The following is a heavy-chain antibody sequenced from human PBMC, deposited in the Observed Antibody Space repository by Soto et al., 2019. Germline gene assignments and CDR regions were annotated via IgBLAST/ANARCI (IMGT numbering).Heavy chain of an antibody. Sequence: GGSLRLSCAASGFTFSSYGMHWVRQAPGKGLEWVAVISYDGSNKYYADSVKGRFTISRDNSKNTLYLQMNSLRAEDTAVYYCAKDPMSIAARPNWFDPWGQGTLVTVSS. D-gene: IGHD6-6*01. J-gene: IGHJ5*02. CDR1: GFTFSSYG. CDR2: ISYDGSNK. CDR3: AKDPMSIAARPNWFDP. V-gene: IGHV3-30*18.